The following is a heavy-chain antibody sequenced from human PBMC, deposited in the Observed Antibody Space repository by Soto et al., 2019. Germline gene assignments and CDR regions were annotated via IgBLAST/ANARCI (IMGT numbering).Heavy chain of an antibody. J-gene: IGHJ4*02. CDR1: GFTFSNAW. V-gene: IGHV3-15*01. CDR2: IKSKTDGGTT. CDR3: TTDPDTIFGVVIPYYYFDY. D-gene: IGHD3-3*01. Sequence: ASGFTFSNAWMSWVRQAPGKGLEWVGRIKSKTDGGTTDYAAPVKGRFTISRDDSKNTLYLQMNSLKTEDTAVYYCTTDPDTIFGVVIPYYYFDYWGQGTLVTVSS.